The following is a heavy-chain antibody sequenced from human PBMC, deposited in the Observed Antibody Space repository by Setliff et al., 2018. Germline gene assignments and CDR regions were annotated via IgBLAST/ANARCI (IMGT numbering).Heavy chain of an antibody. CDR3: ARGQTVGPNSGKDY. CDR2: INTDSGNT. D-gene: IGHD1-26*01. CDR1: GYTFNFYG. V-gene: IGHV1-3*04. J-gene: IGHJ4*02. Sequence: GASVKVSCKASGYTFNFYGMHWVRQAPGQRPEWMGWINTDSGNTRYSQKFQGRVTIARDTSASTAFMELSSLRSEDSSMYYCARGQTVGPNSGKDYWGQGTLVTVSS.